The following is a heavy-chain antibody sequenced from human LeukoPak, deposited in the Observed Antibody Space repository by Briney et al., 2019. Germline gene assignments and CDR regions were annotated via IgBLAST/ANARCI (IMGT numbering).Heavy chain of an antibody. D-gene: IGHD4-17*01. J-gene: IGHJ4*02. Sequence: GGSLRLSCAASGFTFSSYGMHWVRQAPGKGLEWVAFIRYDGSNKYYADSVKGRFTISRDNSKNTLYLQMNSLRAEDTAVYYCARPMTTVTTYYFDYWGQGTLVTVSS. CDR3: ARPMTTVTTYYFDY. V-gene: IGHV3-30*02. CDR1: GFTFSSYG. CDR2: IRYDGSNK.